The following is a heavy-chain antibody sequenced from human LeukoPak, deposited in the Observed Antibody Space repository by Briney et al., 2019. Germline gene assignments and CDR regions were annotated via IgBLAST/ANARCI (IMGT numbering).Heavy chain of an antibody. D-gene: IGHD2-2*01. CDR2: ISAYNGNT. J-gene: IGHJ6*02. CDR1: GYTFTSYY. CDR3: AREVRCSSTLCLLRVRTLYYYYYYGMDV. Sequence: ASVTVSCKASGYTFTSYYIHWVRQAPGQGLEWMGWISAYNGNTNYAQKLQGRVTMTTDTSTSTAYMELSSLRSEDTAVYYCAREVRCSSTLCLLRVRTLYYYYYYGMDVWGQGTTVTVSS. V-gene: IGHV1-18*04.